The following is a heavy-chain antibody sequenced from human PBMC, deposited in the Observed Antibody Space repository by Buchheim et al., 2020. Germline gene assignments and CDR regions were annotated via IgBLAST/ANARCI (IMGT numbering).Heavy chain of an antibody. CDR3: ARERFFEWLFIETGGLDY. J-gene: IGHJ4*02. V-gene: IGHV1-3*01. Sequence: QVQLVQSGAEVKKPGASVKVSCKTSGYTFTRYAMHWVRQAPGQRLEWMGWTNAGNGNTKYSQKFQGRVTITRDTSATTTYMELSSLRSEDTAVYYCARERFFEWLFIETGGLDYWGQGTL. CDR1: GYTFTRYA. CDR2: TNAGNGNT. D-gene: IGHD3-3*01.